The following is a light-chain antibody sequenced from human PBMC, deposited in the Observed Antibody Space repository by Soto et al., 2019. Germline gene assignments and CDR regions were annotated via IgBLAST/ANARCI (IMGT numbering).Light chain of an antibody. J-gene: IGLJ2*01. Sequence: QSALTQPASVSGSPGQSITISCTGTSSDVGSYNLVSWYQQHPGKAPKLMIYEGSRRPSGVSNRFSGSKSGNTASLTISGLQAEDEAGYYCCSYAGSSTSVFGGGTKVTVL. CDR3: CSYAGSSTSV. V-gene: IGLV2-23*01. CDR2: EGS. CDR1: SSDVGSYNL.